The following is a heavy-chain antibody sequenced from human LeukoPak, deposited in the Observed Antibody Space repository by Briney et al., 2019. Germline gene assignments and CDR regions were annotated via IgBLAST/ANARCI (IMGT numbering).Heavy chain of an antibody. CDR3: AKDVTSCFDY. J-gene: IGHJ4*02. V-gene: IGHV3-23*01. D-gene: IGHD2-2*01. Sequence: GGSLRLSCAASGFTFSSYAMSWVRQSPGKGLEWVSTISNNGVSGSGGSTYYADSVKGRFTISRDNSKNTLYLQMNSLRAEDTAVYYCAKDVTSCFDYWGQGTLVTVSS. CDR1: GFTFSSYA. CDR2: ISNNGVSGSGGST.